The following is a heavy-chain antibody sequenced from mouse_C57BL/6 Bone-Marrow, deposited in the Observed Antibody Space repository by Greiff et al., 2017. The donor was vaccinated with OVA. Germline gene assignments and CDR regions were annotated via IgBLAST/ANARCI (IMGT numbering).Heavy chain of an antibody. CDR3: ARHEDGALWDGAWFAY. J-gene: IGHJ3*01. V-gene: IGHV1-62-2*01. CDR2: FYPGSGSI. Sequence: VQLMESGAELVKPGASVKLSCKASGYTFTEYTIHWVKQRSGQGLEWIGWFYPGSGSIKYNEKFKDKATLTADKSSSTVYMELSRLTSEDSAVYFCARHEDGALWDGAWFAYWGQGTLVTVSA. CDR1: GYTFTEYT. D-gene: IGHD4-1*01.